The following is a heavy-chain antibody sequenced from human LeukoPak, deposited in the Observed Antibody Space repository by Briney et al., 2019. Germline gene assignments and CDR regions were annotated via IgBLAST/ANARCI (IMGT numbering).Heavy chain of an antibody. Sequence: GGSLSLSCAASGFTFDDYAMHWVRQAPGKGLEWVSLISGDGGSTYYADSVKGRFTISRDNSKNSLYLQMNSLRTEDTALYYCAKDMERYYDFWSGYYNGFDPWGQGTLVTVSS. J-gene: IGHJ5*02. CDR3: AKDMERYYDFWSGYYNGFDP. D-gene: IGHD3-3*01. CDR2: ISGDGGST. V-gene: IGHV3-43*02. CDR1: GFTFDDYA.